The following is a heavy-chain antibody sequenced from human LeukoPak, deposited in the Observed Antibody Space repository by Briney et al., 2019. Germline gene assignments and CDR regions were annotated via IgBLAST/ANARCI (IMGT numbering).Heavy chain of an antibody. D-gene: IGHD1-1*01. CDR3: ARMGGSNWNREINWFDP. Sequence: GGSLRLSCAASGFTFSSYAMSWVRQAPGKGLEWVSAISGSGGSTYYADSVKGRFTISRDNSKNTLYLQMGSLRVEDTAVYYCARMGGSNWNREINWFDPWGQGTLVTVSS. J-gene: IGHJ5*02. V-gene: IGHV3-23*01. CDR2: ISGSGGST. CDR1: GFTFSSYA.